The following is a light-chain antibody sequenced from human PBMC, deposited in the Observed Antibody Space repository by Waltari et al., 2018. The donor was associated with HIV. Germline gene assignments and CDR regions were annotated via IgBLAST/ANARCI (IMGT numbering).Light chain of an antibody. CDR2: RNT. J-gene: IGLJ3*02. Sequence: QSVLTQSPSTSGTPGQRVTISCSGSSSNIESNYVSWFQQVPGTAPKLLIFRNTQRPSGGSDRFAVSGSGTSASLAISGLRSEDEADYYCAVWDDSLSAQLFGGGTKLTVL. V-gene: IGLV1-47*01. CDR1: SSNIESNY. CDR3: AVWDDSLSAQL.